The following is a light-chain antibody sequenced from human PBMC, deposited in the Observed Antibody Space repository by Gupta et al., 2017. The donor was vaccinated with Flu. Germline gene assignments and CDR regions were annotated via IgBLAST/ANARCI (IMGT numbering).Light chain of an antibody. Sequence: GDRGTITCRASQGIYTWLAGYQQKPGKAPDILISDGSSLQSGVTARCRGSGAGTEFTITINSLQPEEVVTDYCQQDNSFPHTFGQGTKVELK. CDR1: QGIYTW. J-gene: IGKJ1*01. CDR2: DGS. CDR3: QQDNSFPHT. V-gene: IGKV1-12*01.